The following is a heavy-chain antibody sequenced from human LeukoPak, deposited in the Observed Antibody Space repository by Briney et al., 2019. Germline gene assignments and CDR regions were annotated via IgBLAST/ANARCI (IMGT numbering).Heavy chain of an antibody. Sequence: SETLSLTCTVSGGSISSSSYYWGWIRQPPGKGLEWIGSIYYSGSTYYNPSLKSRVTISVDTSKNQFSLKLSSVTAADTAVYYCARDPRLVRGVLDYWGQGTLVTVSS. CDR2: IYYSGST. V-gene: IGHV4-39*07. CDR3: ARDPRLVRGVLDY. D-gene: IGHD3-10*01. J-gene: IGHJ4*02. CDR1: GGSISSSSYY.